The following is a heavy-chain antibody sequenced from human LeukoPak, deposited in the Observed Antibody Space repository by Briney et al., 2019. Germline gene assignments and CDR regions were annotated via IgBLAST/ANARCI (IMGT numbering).Heavy chain of an antibody. Sequence: SETLSLTCTVSGGSLRSYYWSWIRQAPGKGLQWIGYIHYSGSTKYNRSLKSRVTISVDTSKNQFSLKLSSVTAADTAVYYCARTHDYGDYPTTYFDYWGQGTLVTVSS. CDR2: IHYSGST. V-gene: IGHV4-59*01. CDR3: ARTHDYGDYPTTYFDY. CDR1: GGSLRSYY. D-gene: IGHD4-17*01. J-gene: IGHJ4*02.